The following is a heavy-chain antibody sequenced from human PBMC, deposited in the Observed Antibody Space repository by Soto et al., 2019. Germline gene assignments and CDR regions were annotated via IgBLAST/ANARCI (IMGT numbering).Heavy chain of an antibody. J-gene: IGHJ4*02. V-gene: IGHV4-59*01. CDR1: GGSISGYY. Sequence: SETLSLTCTVAGGSISGYYWSWIRQPPGKGLEWIGYIYYIWNSDYNPSLKSRVTISVDASKKQFSLKLKSVTAADTAVYYCARTIQGEPPFDYWGQGILVTVSS. CDR2: IYYIWNS. D-gene: IGHD2-21*01. CDR3: ARTIQGEPPFDY.